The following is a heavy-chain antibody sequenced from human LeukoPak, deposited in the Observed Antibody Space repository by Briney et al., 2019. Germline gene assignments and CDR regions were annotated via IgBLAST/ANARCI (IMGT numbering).Heavy chain of an antibody. V-gene: IGHV3-74*01. CDR2: IHPEGRIT. J-gene: IGHJ5*02. CDR3: APQQAYSPYNWFDP. CDR1: GFTISKYW. D-gene: IGHD5-12*01. Sequence: GGSLRLSCVGSGFTISKYWMQWVRHAPGRGLMWVSRIHPEGRITNYADSVKGRFTISRDNAKNTLYLQMNSLRAEDTAVYYCAPQQAYSPYNWFDPWGQGTLVTVSS.